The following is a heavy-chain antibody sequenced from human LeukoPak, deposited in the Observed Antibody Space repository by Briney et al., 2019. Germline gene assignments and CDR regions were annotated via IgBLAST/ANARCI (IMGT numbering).Heavy chain of an antibody. V-gene: IGHV3-23*01. J-gene: IGHJ4*02. D-gene: IGHD4-17*01. CDR1: GFTFSSYA. Sequence: PGASLRLSCAASGFTFSSYAMSWVRQAPGKGLEWVSAISGSGGSTYYADSVKGRFTISRDNSKNTLYLQMNSLRVEDTAVYYCAKDLGDYVFGYWGQGTLVTVSS. CDR2: ISGSGGST. CDR3: AKDLGDYVFGY.